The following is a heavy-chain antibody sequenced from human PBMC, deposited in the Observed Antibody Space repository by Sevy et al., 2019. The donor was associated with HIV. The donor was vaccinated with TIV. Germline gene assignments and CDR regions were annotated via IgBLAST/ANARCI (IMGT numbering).Heavy chain of an antibody. CDR3: ERDSGYSTNWHPGY. V-gene: IGHV3-30*03. Sequence: GGSLRLSCAASGFTFSTHAMHWVRQAPGKGLEWVAVVSYDGNSMFYADSVKGRFTISRDDSKNTLYLQVTILRREDTAVYYCERDSGYSTNWHPGYWGQGTLVTVSS. CDR2: VSYDGNSM. D-gene: IGHD6-13*01. CDR1: GFTFSTHA. J-gene: IGHJ4*02.